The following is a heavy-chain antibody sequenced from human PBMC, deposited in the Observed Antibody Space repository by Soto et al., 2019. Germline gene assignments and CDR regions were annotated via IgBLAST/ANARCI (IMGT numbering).Heavy chain of an antibody. CDR3: AKGPGYSYLPIGY. CDR1: GFTFSSYG. D-gene: IGHD5-18*01. Sequence: QVQLVESGGGVVQPGRSLRLSCAASGFTFSSYGMHWVRQAPGKGLEWVAVISYDGSNKYYADSVKGRFTISRDNSKNTLYLQMNSLRAEDTAVYYCAKGPGYSYLPIGYWGQGTLVTVSS. CDR2: ISYDGSNK. V-gene: IGHV3-30*18. J-gene: IGHJ4*02.